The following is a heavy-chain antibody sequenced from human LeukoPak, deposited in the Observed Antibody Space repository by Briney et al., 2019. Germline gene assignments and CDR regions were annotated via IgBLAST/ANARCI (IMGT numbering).Heavy chain of an antibody. D-gene: IGHD3-22*01. CDR2: IYYSGNT. CDR1: AGSISSDSYY. J-gene: IGHJ4*02. Sequence: SETLSLTCTVSAGSISSDSYYWGWIRQPPGKGLEWIGTIYYSGNTYYNPSLKSRLTISVDTSKNQFSLKLRSVTAADTTLYYCASTSPKYYYESSGYSSLFDNWGQGTLVTVSS. V-gene: IGHV4-39*07. CDR3: ASTSPKYYYESSGYSSLFDN.